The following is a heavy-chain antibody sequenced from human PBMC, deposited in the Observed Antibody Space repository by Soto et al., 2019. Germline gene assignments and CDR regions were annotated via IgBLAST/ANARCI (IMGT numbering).Heavy chain of an antibody. Sequence: QITLKESGPTLVKPTQTLTQTCTFSGFSLSTIGVGVAWIGQPPGKALEWLALIYWDDDKRYRPSLESRLTITKDTSKNQVVLTMTNMDSVDTATYYCAYLPCSGGSCYWFSFSGMDVWGQGTTVTVSS. CDR1: GFSLSTIGVG. CDR2: IYWDDDK. D-gene: IGHD2-15*01. J-gene: IGHJ6*02. V-gene: IGHV2-5*02. CDR3: AYLPCSGGSCYWFSFSGMDV.